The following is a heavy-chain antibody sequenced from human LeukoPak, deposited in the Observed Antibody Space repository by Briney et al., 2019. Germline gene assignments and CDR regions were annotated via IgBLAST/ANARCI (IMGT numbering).Heavy chain of an antibody. Sequence: GRSLRLSCAASGFTFSSYGMHWVRQAPGQGLEWVAVIWYDGSNKYYADSVKGRFTISRDNSKNTLYLQMNSLRAEDTAVYYCARERGGGFDYWGQGTLVTVSS. V-gene: IGHV3-33*01. CDR1: GFTFSSYG. CDR3: ARERGGGFDY. J-gene: IGHJ4*02. CDR2: IWYDGSNK. D-gene: IGHD3-10*01.